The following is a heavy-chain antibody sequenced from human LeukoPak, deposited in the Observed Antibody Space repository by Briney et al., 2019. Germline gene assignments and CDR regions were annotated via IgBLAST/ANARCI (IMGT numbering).Heavy chain of an antibody. CDR1: GGSISSYY. V-gene: IGHV4-59*12. CDR3: ARRVVPGIGFDP. CDR2: IYYSGST. Sequence: SETLPLTCTVSGGSISSYYWSWLRQPPGKGLEWIGYIYYSGSTNYNPSLKSRVTISVDTSKNQFSLKLSSVTAADTAVYYCARRVVPGIGFDPWGQGTLVTVSS. J-gene: IGHJ5*02. D-gene: IGHD2-15*01.